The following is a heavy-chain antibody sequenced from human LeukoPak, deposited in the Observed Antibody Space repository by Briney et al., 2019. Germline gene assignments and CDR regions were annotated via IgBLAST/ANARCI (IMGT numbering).Heavy chain of an antibody. CDR1: GFTFSSYA. D-gene: IGHD1-26*01. Sequence: GGSLRLSCAASGFTFSSYAMSWVRQAPGKGLEWVSAISGSGGSTYYADSVKGRFTISRDKSKNTLYLQMNSLRAEDTAVYYCAKDLGPLSDAFDIWGQGTVVTVSS. V-gene: IGHV3-23*01. J-gene: IGHJ3*02. CDR2: ISGSGGST. CDR3: AKDLGPLSDAFDI.